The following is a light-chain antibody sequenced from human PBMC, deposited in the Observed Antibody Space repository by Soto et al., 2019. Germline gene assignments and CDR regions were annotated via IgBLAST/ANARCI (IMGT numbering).Light chain of an antibody. J-gene: IGKJ2*01. V-gene: IGKV3-20*01. CDR1: QSVTKNF. CDR2: GAS. CDR3: QQYGSSPYT. Sequence: ENVFTQSPGTLSLSPGEGSTLAVRSSQSVTKNFLAWYQQKPGQAPRLLIYGASSRPGGIPDRFSGSGSGTDFTLTIPRLEPEDFAVYYCQQYGSSPYTFGQGTKVDIK.